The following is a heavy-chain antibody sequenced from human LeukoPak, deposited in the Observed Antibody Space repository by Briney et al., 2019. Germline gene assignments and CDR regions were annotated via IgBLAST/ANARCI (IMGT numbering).Heavy chain of an antibody. Sequence: GGSLRLSCSASGLTVRAYAMSGFRQAPEKGLQWVSAISGSGGSTYYADSVKGRFTISRDNSKNTVYLQMNSLRCEESAVYICASMTVGEAGARAFDSWGQGTLVTVSS. CDR2: ISGSGGST. CDR1: GLTVRAYA. V-gene: IGHV3-23*01. J-gene: IGHJ4*02. CDR3: ASMTVGEAGARAFDS. D-gene: IGHD1-26*01.